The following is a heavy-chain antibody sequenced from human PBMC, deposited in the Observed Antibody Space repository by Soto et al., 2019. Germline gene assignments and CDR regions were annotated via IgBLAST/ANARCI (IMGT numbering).Heavy chain of an antibody. Sequence: AQTISLSCVLSVDIVSANSDAWNWIRQSPSRGLEWLGRTYYRSMWNFDYAEAVKSRMSIIQDTSNNHFSLLLNSVTPEDTAVYYCVRHPLATLPLDVMDVRGQGTTVPVS. V-gene: IGHV6-1*01. CDR1: VDIVSANSDA. J-gene: IGHJ6*02. CDR3: VRHPLATLPLDVMDV. D-gene: IGHD6-6*01. CDR2: TYYRSMWNF.